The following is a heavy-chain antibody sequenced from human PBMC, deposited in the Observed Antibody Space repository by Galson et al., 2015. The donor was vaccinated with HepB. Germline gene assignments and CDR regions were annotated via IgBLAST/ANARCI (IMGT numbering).Heavy chain of an antibody. CDR2: ISSSSSYI. CDR1: GFSLGGYT. J-gene: IGHJ4*02. CDR3: ARAEASAEFDS. D-gene: IGHD6-13*01. Sequence: SQRLSCAASGFSLGGYTMHWVRQAPGKGLEWVSAISSSSSYIYYADSLKGRFTISRDNVKNSLFLQMNSLRVEDTAVYYCARAEASAEFDSWGQGTLVTVSS. V-gene: IGHV3-21*06.